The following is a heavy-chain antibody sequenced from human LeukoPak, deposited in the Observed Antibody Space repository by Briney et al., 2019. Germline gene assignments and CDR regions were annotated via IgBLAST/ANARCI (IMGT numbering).Heavy chain of an antibody. D-gene: IGHD3-3*01. CDR2: IFHTGSS. V-gene: IGHV4-38-2*02. Sequence: PSETLSLTCTVSDYSISSGYFWTWIRQPPGKGLEWIGSIFHTGSSYYNPSLKSPVAISVDTSKNQFSLEPSSVTAADTAVYYCARDLELTISDNWFDPWGQGTLVTVSS. CDR3: ARDLELTISDNWFDP. J-gene: IGHJ5*02. CDR1: DYSISSGYF.